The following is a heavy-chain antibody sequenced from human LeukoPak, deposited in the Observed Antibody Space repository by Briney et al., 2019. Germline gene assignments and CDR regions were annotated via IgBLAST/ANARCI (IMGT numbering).Heavy chain of an antibody. CDR2: ISSSGSST. CDR1: GFSFSTST. V-gene: IGHV3-21*01. Sequence: GGSLRLSCAASGFSFSTSTMNWVRQAPGRGLEWVSSISSSGSSTYYADSVKGRFTISRDNAKNSLYLQINSLRAEDTAPYYCARDSYWLGGTIGAFDIWGQGTMVTVSS. D-gene: IGHD3-10*01. J-gene: IGHJ3*02. CDR3: ARDSYWLGGTIGAFDI.